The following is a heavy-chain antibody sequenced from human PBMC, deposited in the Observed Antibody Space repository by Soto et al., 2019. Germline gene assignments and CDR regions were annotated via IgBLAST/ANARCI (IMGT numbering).Heavy chain of an antibody. J-gene: IGHJ4*02. Sequence: EVELVESGGGLVKPGVSLKLSCAASGFTFRTYNMMWVRQAPGKGLEWLASVSSGSSNIYYAASVKGRFTISRDNAQNSLFVQINSLRAEDTALYYGARQYPSSSRLFAHCGQGTLITVSA. D-gene: IGHD6-6*01. V-gene: IGHV3-21*01. CDR3: ARQYPSSSRLFAH. CDR1: GFTFRTYN. CDR2: VSSGSSNI.